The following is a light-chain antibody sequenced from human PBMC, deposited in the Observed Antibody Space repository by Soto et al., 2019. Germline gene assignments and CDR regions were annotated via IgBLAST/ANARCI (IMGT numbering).Light chain of an antibody. Sequence: DMVLTKPSGTGPLCVGERASLCCRASRSVTSNYLAWYQQKPGQAPRLLIYGASSMPTGIPDRFSGIGSGTEFTLTISSLQSEDFAVYYCQHYNNWIASFGGGTKVDIK. CDR3: QHYNNWIAS. CDR2: GAS. CDR1: RSVTSN. J-gene: IGKJ4*01. V-gene: IGKV3D-15*01.